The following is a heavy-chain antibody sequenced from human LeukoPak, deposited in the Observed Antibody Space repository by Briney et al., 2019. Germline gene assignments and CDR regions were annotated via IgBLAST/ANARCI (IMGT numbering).Heavy chain of an antibody. J-gene: IGHJ3*02. CDR3: ARGMATTESFDI. CDR1: GFTFSDYY. D-gene: IGHD1-7*01. V-gene: IGHV3-11*05. CDR2: ISGRSIYT. Sequence: NPGGSLRLSCAASGFTFSDYYMSWIRQAPGKGLECVSYISGRSIYTNYADSVKGRFTISRDNAKNPLYLQMNSLRAEDTAVYYCARGMATTESFDIWGQGTMVTVSS.